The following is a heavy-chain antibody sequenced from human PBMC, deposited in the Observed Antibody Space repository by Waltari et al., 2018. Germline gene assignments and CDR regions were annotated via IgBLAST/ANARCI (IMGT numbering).Heavy chain of an antibody. CDR3: TRRGVGTTNRDFDY. CDR2: IRSRAKGGTT. V-gene: IGHV3-49*02. D-gene: IGHD1-26*01. J-gene: IGHJ4*02. Sequence: WVRQAPGKGPEWIGFIRSRAKGGTTEYAASVTGRFTISRDDSKNIASLQMNSLKTEDTAVYYCTRRGVGTTNRDFDYWGQGVLVTVSS.